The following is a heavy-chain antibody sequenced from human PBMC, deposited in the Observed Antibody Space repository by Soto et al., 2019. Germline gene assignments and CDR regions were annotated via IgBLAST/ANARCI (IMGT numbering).Heavy chain of an antibody. CDR1: GFTFSGYW. Sequence: PGGSLRLSCAASGFTFSGYWMHWVRRAPERGLVWVSRINGDGTTTHYADSVKGRFTISRDNAKNTLYLQMNSLRAEDTAVYSCVRSREGYNLVADYWGQGTLVTVSS. V-gene: IGHV3-74*01. CDR3: VRSREGYNLVADY. CDR2: INGDGTTT. J-gene: IGHJ4*02. D-gene: IGHD5-12*01.